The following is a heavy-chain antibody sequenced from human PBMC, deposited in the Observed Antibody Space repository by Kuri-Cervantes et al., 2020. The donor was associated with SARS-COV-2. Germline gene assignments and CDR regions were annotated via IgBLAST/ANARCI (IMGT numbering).Heavy chain of an antibody. D-gene: IGHD5-18*01. Sequence: GESLKISCAASGFTFSSYAMSWVRQAPGKGLEWVSAISGSGGSTYYADSVKGRFTISRDNSKNTLYLQMNSLRAEDTAVYYCAKVSVQLELDAFDIWGQGTMVTVSS. CDR1: GFTFSSYA. J-gene: IGHJ3*02. V-gene: IGHV3-23*01. CDR3: AKVSVQLELDAFDI. CDR2: ISGSGGST.